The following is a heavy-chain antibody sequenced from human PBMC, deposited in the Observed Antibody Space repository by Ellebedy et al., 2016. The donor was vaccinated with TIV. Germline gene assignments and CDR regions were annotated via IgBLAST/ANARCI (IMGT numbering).Heavy chain of an antibody. Sequence: GGSLRPSXAASGFTFSTYAMSWVRQAPGKGLEWVSFIGGSGTHTNYSDSVKGRFTISRDNSKNTLYLQMNSLRAEDTAVYYCARDQTGGGWYFDLWGRGTLVTVSS. V-gene: IGHV3-23*01. CDR3: ARDQTGGGWYFDL. CDR1: GFTFSTYA. CDR2: IGGSGTHT. J-gene: IGHJ2*01. D-gene: IGHD3-16*01.